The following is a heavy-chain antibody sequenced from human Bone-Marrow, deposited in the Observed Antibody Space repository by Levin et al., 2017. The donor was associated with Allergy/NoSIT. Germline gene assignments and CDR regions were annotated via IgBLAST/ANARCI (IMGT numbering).Heavy chain of an antibody. Sequence: ASVKVSCKASGYTFTSYYMHWVRQAPGQGLEWMGIINPSGGSTSYAQKFQGRVTMTRDTSTSTVYMELSSLRSEDTAVYYCARGITGTTRDYYYYGMDGWGQGTTVTVSS. V-gene: IGHV1-46*01. D-gene: IGHD1-7*01. J-gene: IGHJ6*02. CDR2: INPSGGST. CDR1: GYTFTSYY. CDR3: ARGITGTTRDYYYYGMDG.